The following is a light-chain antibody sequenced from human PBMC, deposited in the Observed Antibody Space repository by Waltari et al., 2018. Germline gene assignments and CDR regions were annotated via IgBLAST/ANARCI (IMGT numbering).Light chain of an antibody. J-gene: IGLJ1*01. CDR3: CSYAGHSTYV. CDR2: EVS. Sequence: QSALTQPASVSGSPGQSITISCTGTSSDVGNYNLVSWYQQHPGKAPKLMIYEVSQRPRGVSNRFSGSKSGNTASLTISGLQPEDETDYYCCSYAGHSTYVFGTGTKVTVL. CDR1: SSDVGNYNL. V-gene: IGLV2-23*02.